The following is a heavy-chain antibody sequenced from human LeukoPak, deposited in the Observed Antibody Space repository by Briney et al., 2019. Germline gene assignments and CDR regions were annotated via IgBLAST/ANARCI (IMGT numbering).Heavy chain of an antibody. Sequence: GASVTVSCKASGGTFSSYAISWVRQAPRQGLEWMGGIIPIFGTANYAQKFQGRVTITADESTSTAYMELSSLRSEDTAVYYCAREGAAGPEYFQHWGQGTLVTVYS. V-gene: IGHV1-69*13. CDR3: AREGAAGPEYFQH. CDR2: IIPIFGTA. CDR1: GGTFSSYA. J-gene: IGHJ1*01. D-gene: IGHD6-13*01.